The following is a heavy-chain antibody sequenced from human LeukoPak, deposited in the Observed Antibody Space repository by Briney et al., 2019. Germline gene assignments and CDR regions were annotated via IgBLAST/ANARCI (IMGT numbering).Heavy chain of an antibody. CDR1: GFTFSSYA. D-gene: IGHD2-21*01. V-gene: IGHV3-30*09. Sequence: GRSLRLSCAASGFTFSSYAMHWVRQAPGKGLEWISAVSYDITRTFYADSVKGRFAISRDNSRNTLFLQMNSLRADDTAVYYCASPVCGGNCYYGMAVGEKGTTVTVSS. CDR2: VSYDITRT. CDR3: ASPVCGGNCYYGMAV. J-gene: IGHJ6*04.